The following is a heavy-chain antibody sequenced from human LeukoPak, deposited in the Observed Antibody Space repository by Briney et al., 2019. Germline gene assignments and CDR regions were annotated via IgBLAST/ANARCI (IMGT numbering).Heavy chain of an antibody. V-gene: IGHV4-59*01. Sequence: SETLSLTCTVSGGSISTYYWSWIRQPPGKGLEWIGYVYYTGSTVYNPSLKSRVAISVDTSKNQFSLKLNSVTAADTAMYYCARGDCSGGSCYEGRYYFDYWGQGTLVTVSS. CDR2: VYYTGST. D-gene: IGHD2-15*01. CDR3: ARGDCSGGSCYEGRYYFDY. J-gene: IGHJ4*02. CDR1: GGSISTYY.